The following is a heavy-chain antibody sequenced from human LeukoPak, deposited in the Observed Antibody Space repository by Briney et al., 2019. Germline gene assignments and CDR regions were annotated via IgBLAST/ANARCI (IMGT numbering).Heavy chain of an antibody. D-gene: IGHD3-10*01. Sequence: GGSLRLSCAASGFTFSSYSMNWDRQAPGKGLEWVSYISSSSSTIYYADSVKGRFTISRDNAKNSLYLQMNSLRAEDTAVYYCARKAGEFDYWGQGTLVTVSS. J-gene: IGHJ4*02. V-gene: IGHV3-48*01. CDR2: ISSSSSTI. CDR1: GFTFSSYS. CDR3: ARKAGEFDY.